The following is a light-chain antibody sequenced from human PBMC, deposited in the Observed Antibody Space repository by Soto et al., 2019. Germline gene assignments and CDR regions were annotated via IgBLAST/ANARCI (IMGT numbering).Light chain of an antibody. J-gene: IGLJ2*01. CDR3: GSYTSDNPLV. Sequence: QSVLTQPASVSGSPGQSITISCTGTSSDIGSYNYVSWYQQHPGEVPRLMIYDVSNRPSGVSNRFSGSKSGNTASLTISGLQAEDEADYYCGSYTSDNPLVFGGGTKLTVL. CDR1: SSDIGSYNY. V-gene: IGLV2-14*03. CDR2: DVS.